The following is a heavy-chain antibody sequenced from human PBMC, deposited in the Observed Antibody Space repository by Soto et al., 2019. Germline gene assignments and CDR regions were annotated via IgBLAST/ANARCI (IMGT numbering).Heavy chain of an antibody. J-gene: IGHJ4*02. V-gene: IGHV3-30*18. Sequence: GGSLRLSCAASGFTFSSYGMHWVGQSPGKGLEWVAVISYDGSNKYYADSVKGRFTISRDNSKNTLYLQMNSLRAEDTAVYYCAKAIDSSGPYDYWGQGTLVTVSS. CDR1: GFTFSSYG. CDR3: AKAIDSSGPYDY. CDR2: ISYDGSNK. D-gene: IGHD6-19*01.